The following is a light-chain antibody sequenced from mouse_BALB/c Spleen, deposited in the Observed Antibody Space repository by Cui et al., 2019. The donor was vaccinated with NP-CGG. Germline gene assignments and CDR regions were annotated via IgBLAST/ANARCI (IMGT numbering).Light chain of an antibody. J-gene: IGLJ1*01. CDR3: ALWYSNHWV. V-gene: IGLV1*01. CDR1: IGAVTTNNY. CDR2: GTN. Sequence: QAVVTKEPALTTSPGETVTLTCRSSIGAVTTNNYANWVQEKPDHLFTGLIGGTNNRAPGVPARFSGSLIGDKAALTITGAQTEDEAIYFCALWYSNHWVFGGGTKLTVL.